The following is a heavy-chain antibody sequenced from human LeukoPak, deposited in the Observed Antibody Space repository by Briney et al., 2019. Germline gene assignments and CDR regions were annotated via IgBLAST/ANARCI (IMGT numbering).Heavy chain of an antibody. D-gene: IGHD3-22*01. Sequence: GASVKVSCKASGYTFTSYGISWVRQAPGQGLEWMGWISAYNGNTNYAQKLQGRVTMTTDTSTSTAYMELRSLRSDDTAVYYCARVDYYYDSSGYYNYWGQGTLVTVSS. CDR1: GYTFTSYG. CDR3: ARVDYYYDSSGYYNY. V-gene: IGHV1-18*01. J-gene: IGHJ4*02. CDR2: ISAYNGNT.